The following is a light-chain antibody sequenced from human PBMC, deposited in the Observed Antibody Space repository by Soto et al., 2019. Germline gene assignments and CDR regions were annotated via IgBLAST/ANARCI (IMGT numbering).Light chain of an antibody. V-gene: IGKV1-9*01. CDR1: QDISSY. CDR3: QQHKSYPLS. Sequence: DIPLTQSPSFLSASVGDRVTITCRTSQDISSYLAWYQQKQGKAPQLLISAASTLQSGVPSRFSGSGSGTEFTLTISSLQPEDFATYYCQQHKSYPLSFGGGTKVEI. J-gene: IGKJ4*01. CDR2: AAS.